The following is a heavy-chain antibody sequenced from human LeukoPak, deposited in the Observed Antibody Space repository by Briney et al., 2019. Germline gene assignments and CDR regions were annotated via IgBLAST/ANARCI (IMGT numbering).Heavy chain of an antibody. CDR3: AKVDYPTFDY. CDR2: ITGSGGST. CDR1: GFTFSSYG. D-gene: IGHD3-16*01. J-gene: IGHJ4*02. Sequence: PGGSLRLSCAASGFTFSSYGMTWVRQAPGKGLEWVSIITGSGGSTYYADSVKGRFTISRDNSKNTLYLQMNSLRAEDTAIYYCAKVDYPTFDYWGRGTLVTVSS. V-gene: IGHV3-23*01.